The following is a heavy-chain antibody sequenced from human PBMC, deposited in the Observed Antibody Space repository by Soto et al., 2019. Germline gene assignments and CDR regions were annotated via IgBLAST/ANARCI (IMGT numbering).Heavy chain of an antibody. J-gene: IGHJ6*02. V-gene: IGHV1-18*01. D-gene: IGHD3-16*01. CDR1: GYTFTRYG. Sequence: QVQLVQSGAEVKNPGASVKVSCKASGYTFTRYGIGWARQAPGQGLEWMGWINTYNGNTNYAQNVQGRVTLTTDTXXITAYMALRSLRSNDTAIYYCAMVDVYVTPSPQDVWGQGTTVIVSS. CDR2: INTYNGNT. CDR3: AMVDVYVTPSPQDV.